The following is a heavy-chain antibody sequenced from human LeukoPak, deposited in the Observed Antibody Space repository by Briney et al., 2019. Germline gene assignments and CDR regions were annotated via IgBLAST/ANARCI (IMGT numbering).Heavy chain of an antibody. CDR3: ARRITMIVVNAFDI. V-gene: IGHV4-38-2*01. CDR2: IYHSGST. J-gene: IGHJ3*02. Sequence: SGTLSLTCAVSGYSISSGFYWGWIRQPPGKGLEWIGSIYHSGSTYYNPSLKSRVTISVDTSKNQFSLKLSSVTAADTAVYYCARRITMIVVNAFDIWGQGTMVTVSS. D-gene: IGHD3-22*01. CDR1: GYSISSGFY.